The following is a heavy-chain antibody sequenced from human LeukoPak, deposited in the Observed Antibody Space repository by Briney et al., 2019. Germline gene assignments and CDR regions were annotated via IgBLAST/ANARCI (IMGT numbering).Heavy chain of an antibody. J-gene: IGHJ4*02. CDR2: IRYDGSNK. V-gene: IGHV3-30*02. CDR3: AKDGPYYYGSGSYPDY. Sequence: GGSLRLSCAASGFTFSSYGMHWVRQAPGKGLEWVAFIRYDGSNKYYADSVKGRFTISRDNSKNTLYLQMNSLRAEDTAVYYCAKDGPYYYGSGSYPDYWGQGTLVTVSS. D-gene: IGHD3-10*01. CDR1: GFTFSSYG.